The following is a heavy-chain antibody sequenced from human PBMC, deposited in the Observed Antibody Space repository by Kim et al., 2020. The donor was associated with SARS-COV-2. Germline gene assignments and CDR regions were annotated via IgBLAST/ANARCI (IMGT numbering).Heavy chain of an antibody. D-gene: IGHD3-10*01. CDR2: ISGSGGST. CDR3: AKDFGYYGSGSYRNWFDP. V-gene: IGHV3-23*01. CDR1: GFTFSSYA. Sequence: GGSLRLSCAASGFTFSSYAMSWVRQAPGKGLEWVSAISGSGGSTYYADSVKGRFTISRDNSKNTLYLQMNSLRAEDTAVYYCAKDFGYYGSGSYRNWFDPWGQGGLVTVSS. J-gene: IGHJ5*02.